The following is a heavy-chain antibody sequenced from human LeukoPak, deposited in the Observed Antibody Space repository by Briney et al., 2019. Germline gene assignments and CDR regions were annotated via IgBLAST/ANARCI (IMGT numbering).Heavy chain of an antibody. Sequence: ASVKVSCKASGYTFTGYFMHWVRQAPGQGLEWMGWINPNSGGINYAQKFQGRVTMTRDTSISTAYMELSRLTSDDTAVYYCARDILTDDAFDIWGQGTMVTVSS. J-gene: IGHJ3*02. CDR1: GYTFTGYF. V-gene: IGHV1-2*02. CDR2: INPNSGGI. D-gene: IGHD7-27*01. CDR3: ARDILTDDAFDI.